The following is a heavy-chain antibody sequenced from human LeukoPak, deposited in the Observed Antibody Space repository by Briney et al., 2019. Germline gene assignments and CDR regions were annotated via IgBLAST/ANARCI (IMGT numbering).Heavy chain of an antibody. CDR1: GFTFSSYW. CDR2: INSDGSST. V-gene: IGHV3-74*01. Sequence: GGSLRLSCAASGFTFSSYWMHWVRQVPGKGLVWVSRINSDGSSTTYADSVKGRFTISRDNAKSTLYLQMNSLRAADTAVYYWATLAENRDSGYYFDSWGQGTLVTVSS. D-gene: IGHD3-10*01. CDR3: ATLAENRDSGYYFDS. J-gene: IGHJ4*02.